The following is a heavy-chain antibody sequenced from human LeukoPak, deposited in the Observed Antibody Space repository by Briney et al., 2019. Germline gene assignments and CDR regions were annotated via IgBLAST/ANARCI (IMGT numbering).Heavy chain of an antibody. V-gene: IGHV3-21*01. CDR1: GFTLNNYA. J-gene: IGHJ6*03. Sequence: GGSLRLSCAGSGFTLNNYAIHWVRQAPGKGLEWVSSISSSSSYLYYADSVKGRFTISRDNAKNSLYLQMNSLRAEDTAVYYCARDSGAGGYYYYYNMDVWGQGTTVTVSS. CDR2: ISSSSSYL. CDR3: ARDSGAGGYYYYYNMDV. D-gene: IGHD3-10*01.